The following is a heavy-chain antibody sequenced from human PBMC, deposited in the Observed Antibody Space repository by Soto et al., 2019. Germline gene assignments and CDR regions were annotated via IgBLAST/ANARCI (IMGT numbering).Heavy chain of an antibody. Sequence: HVQLVQSGAEVKKPGSSVKLSCKASGDSFNTFAVTWVRQAPGQGLEWMGGIIPNFDTPNHAQKFQRRVTIIADKSTSNPYMELSSLRADDTAVYYCARPDYDRSGYDLWYFDHWGKGNLVTVSP. CDR2: IIPNFDTP. V-gene: IGHV1-69*06. CDR3: ARPDYDRSGYDLWYFDH. D-gene: IGHD3-22*01. J-gene: IGHJ4*02. CDR1: GDSFNTFA.